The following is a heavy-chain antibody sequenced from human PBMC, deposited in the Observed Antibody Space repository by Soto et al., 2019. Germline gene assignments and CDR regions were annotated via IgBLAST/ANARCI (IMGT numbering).Heavy chain of an antibody. J-gene: IGHJ6*02. Sequence: QVQLVQSGAEVKKPGSSVKVSCKASGGTFSSYAISWVRQAPGQGLEWMGGIIPISETTNYAEKFQGRVTITSDESKSTAYMELSSLRSEDTAVYYCARSQGSSTSLEIYYYYCYGMDVWGQWTTVTVSS. CDR1: GGTFSSYA. D-gene: IGHD2-2*01. CDR3: ARSQGSSTSLEIYYYYCYGMDV. CDR2: IIPISETT. V-gene: IGHV1-69*01.